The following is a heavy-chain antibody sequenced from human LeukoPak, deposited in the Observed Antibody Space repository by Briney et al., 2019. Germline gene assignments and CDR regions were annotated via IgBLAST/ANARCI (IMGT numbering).Heavy chain of an antibody. CDR3: ARDRGYKAFDI. Sequence: HPGGSLRLSCAASGFTFSISWMTWVRQAPGKGLEWVADIKEDGSQKFHVDSVKGRFTISRDNAKNSLYLQMNSLKVEDTAIYYFARDRGYKAFDIWGQGTMVTVSS. V-gene: IGHV3-7*03. CDR1: GFTFSISW. CDR2: IKEDGSQK. D-gene: IGHD5-18*01. J-gene: IGHJ3*02.